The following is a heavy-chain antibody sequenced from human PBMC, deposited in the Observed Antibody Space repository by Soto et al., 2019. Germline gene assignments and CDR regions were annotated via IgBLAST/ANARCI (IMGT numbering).Heavy chain of an antibody. CDR1: GYTFTSYG. V-gene: IGHV1-18*01. D-gene: IGHD2-15*01. CDR3: ARSYCSGGSCYSIYYYYYGMDV. Sequence: QVQLVQSGAEVKKPGASVKVSCKASGYTFTSYGISWVRQAPGQGLEWMGWISAYNGNTNYAQKLQGRVTMTTDTSTSTAYMVLRSLRSDDTAVYYCARSYCSGGSCYSIYYYYYGMDVWGQGTTVTVSS. J-gene: IGHJ6*02. CDR2: ISAYNGNT.